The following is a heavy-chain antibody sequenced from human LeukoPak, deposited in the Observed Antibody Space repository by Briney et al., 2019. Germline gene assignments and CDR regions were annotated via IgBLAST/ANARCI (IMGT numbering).Heavy chain of an antibody. V-gene: IGHV4-38-2*02. CDR2: IYHSGST. J-gene: IGHJ4*02. D-gene: IGHD4-11*01. CDR1: GYSISSGYF. CDR3: AATTVTGSLDY. Sequence: PSETLSLTCTVSGYSISSGYFWGWIRQPPGKGLEWIGSIYHSGSTYHNPSLKSRVNISVDTSKNQFSLKLSSVTAADTAVYYCAATTVTGSLDYWGQGTLVTVSS.